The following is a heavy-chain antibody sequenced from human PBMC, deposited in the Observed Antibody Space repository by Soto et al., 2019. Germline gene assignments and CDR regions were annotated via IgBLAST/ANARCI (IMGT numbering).Heavy chain of an antibody. D-gene: IGHD2-15*01. V-gene: IGHV1-69*01. CDR1: GGTFSSCA. J-gene: IGHJ6*02. Sequence: QVQLVQSGAEVKKPGSSVKVSCKASGGTFSSCAISWVRQAPGQGLEWMGGIIPIFGTANYAQKFQGRVTITADESTSTAYMELSSLRSEDTAVYYCARAGAGYCSGGSCYSAWNYGMDVWGQGTTVTVSS. CDR2: IIPIFGTA. CDR3: ARAGAGYCSGGSCYSAWNYGMDV.